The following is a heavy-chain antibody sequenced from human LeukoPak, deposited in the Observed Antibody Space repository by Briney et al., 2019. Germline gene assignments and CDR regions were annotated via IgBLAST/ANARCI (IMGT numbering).Heavy chain of an antibody. CDR1: GFTVSNKY. CDR3: AKGTEAWLVIYYFDY. Sequence: GGSLRLSCAASGFTVSNKYMSWVRQAPGKGLEWVSAISGSGGSTYYADSVKGRFTISRDNSKNTLYLQMNSLRAEDTAVYYCAKGTEAWLVIYYFDYWGQGTLVTVSS. D-gene: IGHD6-19*01. V-gene: IGHV3-23*01. CDR2: ISGSGGST. J-gene: IGHJ4*02.